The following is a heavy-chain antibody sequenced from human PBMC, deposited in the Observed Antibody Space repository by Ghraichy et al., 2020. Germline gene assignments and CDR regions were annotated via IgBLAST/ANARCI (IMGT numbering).Heavy chain of an antibody. CDR2: IKQDGSEK. CDR1: GFTFSSYW. Sequence: ESLNISCAASGFTFSSYWMSWVRQAPGKGLEWVANIKQDGSEKYYVDSVKGRFTISRDNAKNSLYLQMNSLRAEDTAVYYCVSGYVHFDYWGQGTLVTVSS. D-gene: IGHD5-12*01. V-gene: IGHV3-7*01. J-gene: IGHJ4*02. CDR3: VSGYVHFDY.